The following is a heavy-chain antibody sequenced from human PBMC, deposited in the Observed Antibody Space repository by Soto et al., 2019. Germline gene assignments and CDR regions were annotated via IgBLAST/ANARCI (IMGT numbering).Heavy chain of an antibody. Sequence: GGSERRSGAASGLHISIYLIHRVRQEPGKGLVWVSRINSDGSSTSYADSVKGRFTISRDNAKNTLRLQMNSLRAEDTAVYYCAIRASYYDSSGYFDYWGQGTLFTVSS. J-gene: IGHJ4*02. CDR1: GLHISIYL. CDR3: AIRASYYDSSGYFDY. D-gene: IGHD3-22*01. V-gene: IGHV3-74*01. CDR2: INSDGSST.